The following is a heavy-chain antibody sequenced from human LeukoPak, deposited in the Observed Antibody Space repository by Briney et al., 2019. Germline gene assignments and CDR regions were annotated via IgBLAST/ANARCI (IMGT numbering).Heavy chain of an antibody. CDR3: AIALLEWSGNWFDP. V-gene: IGHV3-30*01. CDR2: ISYDGSNK. J-gene: IGHJ5*02. CDR1: GFTFSSYA. Sequence: GGSLRLSCAASGFTFSSYAMHWVRQAPGKGLEWVAVISYDGSNKYYADFVKGRFTISRDNSKNTLYLQMNSLRAEDTGVYYCAIALLEWSGNWFDPWGQGTLVTVSS. D-gene: IGHD3-3*01.